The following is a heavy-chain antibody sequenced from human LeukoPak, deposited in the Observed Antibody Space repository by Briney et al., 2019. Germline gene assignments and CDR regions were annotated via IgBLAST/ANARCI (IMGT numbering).Heavy chain of an antibody. CDR1: GYTFTGYY. J-gene: IGHJ5*02. Sequence: ASVKVSCKASGYTFTGYYMHWVRQAPGQGLEWMGWINPNSGGTNYAQKFQGWVTMTRDTSISTAYMELSRLRSDDTAVYYCARGWKGTYYYGSGSYRWFDPWGQGTLVTVSS. V-gene: IGHV1-2*04. CDR2: INPNSGGT. D-gene: IGHD3-10*01. CDR3: ARGWKGTYYYGSGSYRWFDP.